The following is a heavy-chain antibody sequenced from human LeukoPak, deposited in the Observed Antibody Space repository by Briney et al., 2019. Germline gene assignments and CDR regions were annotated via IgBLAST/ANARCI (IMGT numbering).Heavy chain of an antibody. J-gene: IGHJ3*02. CDR1: GGSISSSNW. Sequence: PSGTLSLTCAVSGGSISSSNWWSWVRQPPGKGLEWIGEIYHSGSTNYNPSPKSRVTISVDKSKNQFSLKLSSVTAADTAVYYCARDGKWELHLGMIGFDIWGQGTMVTVSS. CDR3: ARDGKWELHLGMIGFDI. D-gene: IGHD1-26*01. CDR2: IYHSGST. V-gene: IGHV4-4*02.